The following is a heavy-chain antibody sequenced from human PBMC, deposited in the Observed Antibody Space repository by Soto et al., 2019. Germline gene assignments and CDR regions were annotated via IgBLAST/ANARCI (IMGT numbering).Heavy chain of an antibody. V-gene: IGHV3-15*07. J-gene: IGHJ6*02. CDR3: TTGTLRGYCSSTSCSSLCYYYYGMDV. Sequence: EVQLVESGGGWVKPGGSLRLSCAASGFTFSNAWMNWVRQAPGKGLEWVGRIKSKTDGGTTDYAAPVKGRFTISRDDSKNTLYLQMNSLKTEDTAVYYSTTGTLRGYCSSTSCSSLCYYYYGMDVWGQGTTVTVSS. CDR2: IKSKTDGGTT. D-gene: IGHD2-2*01. CDR1: GFTFSNAW.